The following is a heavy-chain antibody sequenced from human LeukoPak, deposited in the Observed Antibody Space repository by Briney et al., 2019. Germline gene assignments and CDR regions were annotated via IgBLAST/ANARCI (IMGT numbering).Heavy chain of an antibody. CDR1: GGSISSYY. CDR3: ASYSGYEHYFDY. J-gene: IGHJ4*02. V-gene: IGHV4-59*01. D-gene: IGHD5-12*01. Sequence: SQTLSLTCTVSGGSISSYYWSWIRQPPGKGLEWIGYIYYSGSTNYNPSLKSRVTISVDTSKNQFSLKLSSVTAADTAVYYCASYSGYEHYFDYWGQGTLVTVSS. CDR2: IYYSGST.